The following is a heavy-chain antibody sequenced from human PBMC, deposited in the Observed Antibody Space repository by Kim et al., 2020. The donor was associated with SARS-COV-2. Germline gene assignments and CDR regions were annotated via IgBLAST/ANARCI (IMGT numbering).Heavy chain of an antibody. Sequence: GGSLRLSCAASGFTFSSYGMHWVRQAPGKGLEWVAVIWYDGSNKYYADSVKGRFTISRDNSKNTLYLQMNSLRAEDTAVYYCARGDYDYGDYDWFDPWGQGTLVTVSS. V-gene: IGHV3-33*01. CDR1: GFTFSSYG. CDR2: IWYDGSNK. CDR3: ARGDYDYGDYDWFDP. D-gene: IGHD4-17*01. J-gene: IGHJ5*02.